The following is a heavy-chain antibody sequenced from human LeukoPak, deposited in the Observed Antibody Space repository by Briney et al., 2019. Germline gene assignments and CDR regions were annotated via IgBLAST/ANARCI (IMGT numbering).Heavy chain of an antibody. CDR1: GGSISGYY. CDR2: IYTSGST. CDR3: ARDGWTNSLDY. Sequence: SETLSLTCTVSGGSISGYYWSGIRQPAGKGLEWIGRIYTSGSTNYNPSLKSRVTMSVDRSKKQFSLKLSSVTAADTAVYYCARDGWTNSLDYWGQGTLVTVSS. D-gene: IGHD2-2*03. V-gene: IGHV4-4*07. J-gene: IGHJ4*02.